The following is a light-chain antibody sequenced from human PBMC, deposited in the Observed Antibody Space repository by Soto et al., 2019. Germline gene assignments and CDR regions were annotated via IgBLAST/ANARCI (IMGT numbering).Light chain of an antibody. J-gene: IGLJ1*01. CDR3: AAWEDSLGAHV. Sequence: QSVLTQPPSASATPGQRVTISCSGSNSNIGTNTVNWYQQLPGTAPRLLIYTNNQRPSGVPQRFSGSKTGTSASLAIGGLQSEDGADYYCAAWEDSLGAHVFGTGTKVTVL. CDR1: NSNIGTNT. CDR2: TNN. V-gene: IGLV1-44*01.